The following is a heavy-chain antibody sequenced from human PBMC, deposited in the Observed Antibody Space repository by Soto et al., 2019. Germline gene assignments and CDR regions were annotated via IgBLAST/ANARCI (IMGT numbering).Heavy chain of an antibody. Sequence: SETLSLTCAVSGGSISSSNWWSWVRQPPGKGLECIGYIYYSGSTYYNPSLKSRVTISVDTSKNQFSLKLSSVTAADTAVYYCARVIPFYSSYDYWGQGILVTSPQ. D-gene: IGHD3-22*01. CDR1: GGSISSSNW. CDR2: IYYSGST. J-gene: IGHJ4*02. CDR3: ARVIPFYSSYDY. V-gene: IGHV4-4*02.